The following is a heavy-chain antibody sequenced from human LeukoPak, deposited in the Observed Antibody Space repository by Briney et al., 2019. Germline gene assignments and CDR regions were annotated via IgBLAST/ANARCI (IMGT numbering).Heavy chain of an antibody. D-gene: IGHD3-22*01. J-gene: IGHJ4*02. CDR2: FNPTGGST. CDR3: ARGDYDSSGYPL. Sequence: ASVKVSCKASGYTFTSYYMQWVRQAPGQGLEWMGIFNPTGGSTSYAQKFQGRVTMTRDMSTSTVYMELSSLRSEDTAVYYCARGDYDSSGYPLWGQGTLVTVSS. V-gene: IGHV1-46*01. CDR1: GYTFTSYY.